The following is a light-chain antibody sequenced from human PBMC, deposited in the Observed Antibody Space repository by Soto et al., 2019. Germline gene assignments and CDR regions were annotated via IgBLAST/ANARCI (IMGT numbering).Light chain of an antibody. CDR2: EGR. V-gene: IGLV2-23*01. CDR3: CSYAGSSTYVV. J-gene: IGLJ2*01. Sequence: QSALTQAASVSGSPGQSITISCTGTSSDVGSYNLVSWYQQHPGKAPKLMIYEGRKRPSGVSNRFSGSKSGNTASLTISGLQAEDEADYYCCSYAGSSTYVVFGGGTKLTVL. CDR1: SSDVGSYNL.